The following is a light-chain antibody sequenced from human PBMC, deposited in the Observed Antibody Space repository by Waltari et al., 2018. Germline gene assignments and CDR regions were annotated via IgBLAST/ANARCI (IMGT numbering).Light chain of an antibody. CDR3: EHYDNSPRMYT. CDR1: QSVSNTY. CDR2: DAF. Sequence: EIVLTQSPGTLSLSPGERATLSCRASQSVSNTYLAWYQQKPGQAPRLLIYDAFSRATGIPDRFSGRGSGTDFTLTISRLEPEDFAVYYCEHYDNSPRMYTFGQGTKLEI. J-gene: IGKJ2*01. V-gene: IGKV3-20*01.